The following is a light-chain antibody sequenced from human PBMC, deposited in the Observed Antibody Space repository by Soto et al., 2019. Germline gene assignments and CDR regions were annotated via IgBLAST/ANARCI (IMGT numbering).Light chain of an antibody. CDR2: GAS. V-gene: IGKV3-20*01. Sequence: EIVLTQSPGTLSLSPGQRATLFCRASQSIRSSYLAWYQQRLGQAPRLLFYGASSRATGIPDRFSGSGSGTDFTLTISRLEPEDFAVYYCQQYDGSPTFGGGTKVEIK. CDR1: QSIRSSY. J-gene: IGKJ4*01. CDR3: QQYDGSPT.